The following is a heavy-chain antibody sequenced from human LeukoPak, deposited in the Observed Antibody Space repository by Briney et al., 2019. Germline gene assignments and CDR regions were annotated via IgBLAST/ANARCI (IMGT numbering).Heavy chain of an antibody. V-gene: IGHV3-23*01. CDR2: IRSNGVSA. CDR3: ISQYYDSSGFPIAYYFDY. D-gene: IGHD3-22*01. J-gene: IGHJ4*02. CDR1: GFTFTNYA. Sequence: PGGSLRLSCAASGFTFTNYAMHWVRQAPGKGLEWVSLIRSNGVSAFYGDSVRGRFTVSRDNSKNTVNLQINSLRVEDTAMYYCISQYYDSSGFPIAYYFDYWGQGTLVTVSS.